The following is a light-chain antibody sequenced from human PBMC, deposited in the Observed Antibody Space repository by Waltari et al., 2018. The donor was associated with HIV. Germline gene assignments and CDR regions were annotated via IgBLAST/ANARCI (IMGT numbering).Light chain of an antibody. CDR1: QTIDHKS. Sequence: VLTQSPATLSVSPGENATLSCRASQTIDHKSLTWYQQRPGQAPRLVLFASSTRATGIPDRFHGSESGTEFTLTIRRLEPEDFAIYYCQVYGGSFRWTFGSGTRLEFK. CDR3: QVYGGSFRWT. V-gene: IGKV3-20*01. CDR2: ASS. J-gene: IGKJ1*01.